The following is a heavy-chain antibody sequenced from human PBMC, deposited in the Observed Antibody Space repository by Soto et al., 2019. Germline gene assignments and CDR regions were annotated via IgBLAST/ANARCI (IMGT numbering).Heavy chain of an antibody. CDR2: VYFNGNT. V-gene: IGHV4-59*01. J-gene: IGHJ4*02. Sequence: PSETLSLTCTVSAASFSKYYWTWIRQPPGKGLEWIGYVYFNGNTNYTPFLKRRVSISIDTSKNQISLTLNSVTAADTAVYYCASVTFGGVVLAHWGQGTLVTVSS. CDR1: AASFSKYY. CDR3: ASVTFGGVVLAH. D-gene: IGHD3-16*01.